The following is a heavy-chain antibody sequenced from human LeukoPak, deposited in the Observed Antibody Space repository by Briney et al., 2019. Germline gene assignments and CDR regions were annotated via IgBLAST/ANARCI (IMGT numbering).Heavy chain of an antibody. D-gene: IGHD3-10*01. Sequence: SETLSLTCTVSGGSISSYYWSWIRQPPGKGLEWIGYICYSGSTNYNPSLKSRVTISVDTSKNQFSLKSSSVTTADTAVYYCARGGGLWFGDWGYWGQGTLVTVSS. V-gene: IGHV4-59*01. CDR2: ICYSGST. J-gene: IGHJ4*02. CDR1: GGSISSYY. CDR3: ARGGGLWFGDWGY.